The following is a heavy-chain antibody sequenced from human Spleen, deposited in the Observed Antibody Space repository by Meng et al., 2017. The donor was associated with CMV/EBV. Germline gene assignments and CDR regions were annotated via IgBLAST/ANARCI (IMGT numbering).Heavy chain of an antibody. D-gene: IGHD5-18*01. V-gene: IGHV1-18*01. CDR3: ARAGFEDTAMVTNCLY. CDR2: IRAYNGNT. J-gene: IGHJ4*02. CDR1: GGTFSSYG. Sequence: ASVKVSCKASGGTFSSYGISWVRQAPGQGLEWMGWIRAYNGNTNYAQKLQGRVTMTTDTSTSTVYMELSSLRSEDTAVYYCARAGFEDTAMVTNCLYWGQGTLVTVSS.